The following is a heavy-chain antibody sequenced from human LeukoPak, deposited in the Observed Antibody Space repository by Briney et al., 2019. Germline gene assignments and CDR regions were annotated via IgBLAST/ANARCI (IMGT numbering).Heavy chain of an antibody. CDR2: IWYDGSNK. J-gene: IGHJ6*03. D-gene: IGHD3-22*01. CDR3: ARDSVYYDSSGYYYVGYYYYMDV. Sequence: QPGRSLRLSCAASGFTFSSYGMHWVRQAPGKGLEWVAVIWYDGSNKYYADSVKGRFTISRDNSKNTLYLQMNSLRAEDTAVYYCARDSVYYDSSGYYYVGYYYYMDVWGKGTTVTVSS. V-gene: IGHV3-33*01. CDR1: GFTFSSYG.